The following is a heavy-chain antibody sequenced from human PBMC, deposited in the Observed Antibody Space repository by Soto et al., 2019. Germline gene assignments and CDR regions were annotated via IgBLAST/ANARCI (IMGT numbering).Heavy chain of an antibody. V-gene: IGHV1-69*13. CDR3: ASLRRQDYYYGMDV. Sequence: PVKVSCKASGGTFSSYAISWVRQATGQGLEWMGGIIPIFGTANYAQKFQGRVTITADESTSTAYMELSSLRSEDTAVYYCASLRRQDYYYGMDVWGQGTTVTVSS. CDR1: GGTFSSYA. J-gene: IGHJ6*02. CDR2: IIPIFGTA.